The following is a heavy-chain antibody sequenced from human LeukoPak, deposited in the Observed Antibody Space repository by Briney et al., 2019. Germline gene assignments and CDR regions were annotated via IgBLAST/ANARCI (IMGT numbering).Heavy chain of an antibody. J-gene: IGHJ4*02. CDR2: ISSSGSTI. Sequence: GGSLRLSCAASGFTFSDYYMSWIRQAPGKGLEWVSYISSSGSTIYYADSVKGRFTISRDNAKNSLYLQMNSLRAEDTAVYYCARVDDFWSGYYQPYYFDYWGQGTLVTVSS. V-gene: IGHV3-11*01. D-gene: IGHD3-3*01. CDR1: GFTFSDYY. CDR3: ARVDDFWSGYYQPYYFDY.